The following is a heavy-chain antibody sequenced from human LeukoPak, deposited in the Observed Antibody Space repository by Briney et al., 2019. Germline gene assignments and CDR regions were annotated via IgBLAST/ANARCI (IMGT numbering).Heavy chain of an antibody. Sequence: SETLSLTCTVSGGSISSSSYYWGWIRQPPGKGLEWIGSIYHSGSTYYNPSLKSRVTISVDTSKNQLSLKLTSVTAADTAVYYSARHNFWNIGGWFDPWGQGTLVTVSS. CDR3: ARHNFWNIGGWFDP. J-gene: IGHJ5*02. V-gene: IGHV4-39*01. D-gene: IGHD3-3*01. CDR1: GGSISSSSYY. CDR2: IYHSGST.